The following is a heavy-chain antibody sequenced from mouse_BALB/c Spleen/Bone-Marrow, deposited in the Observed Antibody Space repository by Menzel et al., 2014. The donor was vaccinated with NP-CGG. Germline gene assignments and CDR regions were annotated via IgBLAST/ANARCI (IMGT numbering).Heavy chain of an antibody. CDR1: GFDFSRYW. CDR3: ARLNYYGNLFV. V-gene: IGHV4-1*02. CDR2: INPDSSTI. J-gene: IGHJ1*01. Sequence: EVQRVESGGGLVQPGGSLKLSCAASGFDFSRYWMSWVRQAPGKGLDWIGEINPDSSTINYTPSLKDKFIISRDNAKNTLYLQMSKVRSKDTALYYCARLNYYGNLFVWGAGTTVTVSS. D-gene: IGHD1-1*01.